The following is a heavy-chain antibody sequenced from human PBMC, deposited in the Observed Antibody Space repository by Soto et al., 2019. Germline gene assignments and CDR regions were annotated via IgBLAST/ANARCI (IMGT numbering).Heavy chain of an antibody. CDR3: ARVSGSYYYGMDV. CDR2: IYHSGST. Sequence: QVQLQESGPGLVKPSGTLSLTCAVSGGSISSSYWWSWVRQPPGKGLEWIGEIYHSGSTNYNTSRKSRVTISVDKAKNQFSLKVTSGTAADTAVYYCARVSGSYYYGMDVWGQGTTVTVSS. CDR1: GGSISSSYW. J-gene: IGHJ6*02. V-gene: IGHV4-4*02.